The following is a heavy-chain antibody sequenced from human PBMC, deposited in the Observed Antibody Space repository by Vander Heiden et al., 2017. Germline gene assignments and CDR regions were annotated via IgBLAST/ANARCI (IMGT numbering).Heavy chain of an antibody. CDR2: INSDGSST. D-gene: IGHD2-2*01. J-gene: IGHJ6*02. V-gene: IGHV3-74*01. Sequence: EVQLVESGGGLVQPGGSLRLSCAASGFTFSSYWMHWVRQAPGKGLVWVSRINSDGSSTSYADSVKGRFTISRDNAKNTLDLQMNSLRAEDTAVYYCARVCSSTSCLYGMDVWGQGTTVTVSS. CDR1: GFTFSSYW. CDR3: ARVCSSTSCLYGMDV.